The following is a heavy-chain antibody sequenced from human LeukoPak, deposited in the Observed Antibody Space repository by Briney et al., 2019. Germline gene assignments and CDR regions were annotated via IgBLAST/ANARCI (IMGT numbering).Heavy chain of an antibody. J-gene: IGHJ4*02. Sequence: GGSLRLSCAASGFTVSSNYMSWVRQAPGKGLEWVSVIYSGGSTYYADSVKGRFTISRDNSKNTLYLQMNSLRAEDTAVYYWARGIAVAGTNYFDYWGQGTLVIVSS. CDR2: IYSGGST. CDR3: ARGIAVAGTNYFDY. CDR1: GFTVSSNY. D-gene: IGHD6-19*01. V-gene: IGHV3-53*01.